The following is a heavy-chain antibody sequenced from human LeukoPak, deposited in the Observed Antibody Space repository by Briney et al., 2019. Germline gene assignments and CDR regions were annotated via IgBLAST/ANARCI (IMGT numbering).Heavy chain of an antibody. Sequence: GESLRISCKGSGCSFTSYWISWGRRMPGKGLEGMGRIDPSGTYTNYSPSFQGHVTISADKSISTANLQWSSLKASDTAMYYCARIPVDTSFGIDYWGQGTLVTVSS. J-gene: IGHJ4*02. CDR2: IDPSGTYT. CDR1: GCSFTSYW. V-gene: IGHV5-10-1*01. D-gene: IGHD5-18*01. CDR3: ARIPVDTSFGIDY.